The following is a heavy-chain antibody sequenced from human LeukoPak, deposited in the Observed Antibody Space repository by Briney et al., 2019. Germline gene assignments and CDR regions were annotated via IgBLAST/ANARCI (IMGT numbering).Heavy chain of an antibody. J-gene: IGHJ4*02. CDR1: GFIFENYW. CDR3: ARRGWQFDS. V-gene: IGHV3-7*01. CDR2: IKEDGSEK. Sequence: GGSLRLSCAASGFIFENYWMSWVRQAPGKGLEWVANIKEDGSEKNYVDSVEGRFTISRDNARNSLYLQMNSLRAEDTAVYYCARRGWQFDSWGQGTLVAVSS. D-gene: IGHD2-15*01.